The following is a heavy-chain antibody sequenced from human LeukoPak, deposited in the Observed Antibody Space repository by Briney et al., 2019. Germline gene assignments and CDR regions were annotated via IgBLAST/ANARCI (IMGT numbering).Heavy chain of an antibody. CDR1: GGSISNYY. CDR3: ARSSNWYKGFDY. CDR2: IYYSGST. V-gene: IGHV4-59*01. D-gene: IGHD6-13*01. J-gene: IGHJ4*02. Sequence: PSETLSLTCSVSGGSISNYYWSWIRQPPGKGLEWIGYIYYSGSTNYNPSLKSRVTISLDTSKNQFSLKLTSVTAADTSVYYCARSSNWYKGFDYWGQGTLVTFSP.